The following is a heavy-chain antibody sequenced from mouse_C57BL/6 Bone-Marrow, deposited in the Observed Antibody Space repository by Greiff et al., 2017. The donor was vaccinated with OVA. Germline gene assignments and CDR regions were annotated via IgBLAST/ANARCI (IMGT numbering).Heavy chain of an antibody. D-gene: IGHD1-1*01. CDR2: IYPGGGYT. Sequence: VQLQQSGAELVRPGTSVMMSCKASGYTFTNYWIGWAKQRPGHGLEWIGDIYPGGGYTNYNEKFKGKATLTADKSSSTAYMQFSSLTSEDSAIYYCARCYGSSYYAMDYWGQGTSVTVSS. CDR3: ARCYGSSYYAMDY. J-gene: IGHJ4*01. V-gene: IGHV1-63*01. CDR1: GYTFTNYW.